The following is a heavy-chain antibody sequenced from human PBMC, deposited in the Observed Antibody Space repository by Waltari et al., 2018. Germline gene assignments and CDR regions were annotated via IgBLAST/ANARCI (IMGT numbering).Heavy chain of an antibody. D-gene: IGHD1-20*01. J-gene: IGHJ4*02. V-gene: IGHV4-38-2*02. CDR2: IYHSGST. Sequence: QVQLQESGPGLVKPSETLSPTCAVSGYSISSGYHWGWIRQPPGKGLEWIGSIYHSGSTFYNPSLKSRVTISVDTSKNQFSLKLSSVTAADTAVYYCARDTPAPRITGATSVDYWGQGTLVTVSS. CDR3: ARDTPAPRITGATSVDY. CDR1: GYSISSGYH.